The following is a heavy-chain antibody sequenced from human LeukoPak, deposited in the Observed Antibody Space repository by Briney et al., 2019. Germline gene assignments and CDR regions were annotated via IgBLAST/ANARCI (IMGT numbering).Heavy chain of an antibody. D-gene: IGHD4-17*01. CDR2: LSYDGSNE. J-gene: IGHJ3*01. CDR1: GFTFINNG. V-gene: IGHV3-30*18. Sequence: GRSLRLSCAASGFTFINNGIHWVRQAPGKWLEWVAFLSYDGSNEGYADSVKGRFTISRDTSKNTVYLQMNSLSAEDTAVYYCAKERGNYGVDSGTFEVCGPGTMVTVSS. CDR3: AKERGNYGVDSGTFEV.